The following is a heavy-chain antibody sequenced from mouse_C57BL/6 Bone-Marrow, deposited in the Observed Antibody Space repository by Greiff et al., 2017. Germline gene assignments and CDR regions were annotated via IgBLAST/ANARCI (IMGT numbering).Heavy chain of an antibody. Sequence: VQLQQSGAELVKPGASVKISCKASGYAFSSYWLNWVKQRPGKGLAWIGQIYPGDGDTNYNGKFKGKATLTADKSSSTAYMQLSSLTSEDSAVYFCARGALYTRFAYWGQGTLGTVSA. V-gene: IGHV1-80*01. CDR2: IYPGDGDT. CDR1: GYAFSSYW. J-gene: IGHJ3*01. CDR3: ARGALYTRFAY. D-gene: IGHD2-1*01.